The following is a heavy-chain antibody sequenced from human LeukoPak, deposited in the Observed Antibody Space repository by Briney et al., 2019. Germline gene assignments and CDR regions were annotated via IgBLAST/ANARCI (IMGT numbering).Heavy chain of an antibody. J-gene: IGHJ4*02. Sequence: PSETLSLTCTVSGGSISSSSYYWGWIRQPPGKGLEWIGSIYYSGSTYYNPSLKSRVTISVDTSKNQFSLKLSSVAAADTAVYYCARPGDGGYWGQGTLVTVSS. CDR2: IYYSGST. V-gene: IGHV4-39*01. CDR1: GGSISSSSYY. CDR3: ARPGDGGY. D-gene: IGHD7-27*01.